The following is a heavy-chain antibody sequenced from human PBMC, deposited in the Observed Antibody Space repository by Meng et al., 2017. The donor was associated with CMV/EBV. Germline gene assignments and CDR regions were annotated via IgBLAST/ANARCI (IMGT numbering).Heavy chain of an antibody. CDR1: GGTFSSYA. J-gene: IGHJ4*02. CDR3: ASDYDFWSGSALGY. D-gene: IGHD3-3*01. Sequence: SVKVSCKASGGTFSSYAISWVRQAPGQGLEWMGEIIPIFGTVNYAQKFQGRVTITTDESTSTAYMELSSLRSEDTAVYYCASDYDFWSGSALGYWGQGTLVTVSS. CDR2: IIPIFGTV. V-gene: IGHV1-69*05.